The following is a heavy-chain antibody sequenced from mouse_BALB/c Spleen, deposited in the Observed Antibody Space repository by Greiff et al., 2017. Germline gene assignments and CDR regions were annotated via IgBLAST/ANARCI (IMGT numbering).Heavy chain of an antibody. J-gene: IGHJ3*01. CDR2: ISYDGSN. CDR1: GYSINSGYY. D-gene: IGHD2-2*01. CDR3: ARASGYDGAWFAY. V-gene: IGHV3-6*02. Sequence: EVQLQESGPGLVKPSQSLSLTCSVTGYSINSGYYWNWIRQFPGNKLEWMGYISYDGSNNYNPSLKNRISITRDTSKNQFFLKLNSVTTEDTATYYCARASGYDGAWFAYWGQGTLVTVSA.